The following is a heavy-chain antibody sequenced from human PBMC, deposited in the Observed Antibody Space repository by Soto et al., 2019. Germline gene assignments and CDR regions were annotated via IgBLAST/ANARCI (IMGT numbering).Heavy chain of an antibody. CDR2: IYHSGST. CDR1: SGSISSSNW. V-gene: IGHV4-4*02. CDR3: ARGVVADSYYYYYYMDV. J-gene: IGHJ6*03. D-gene: IGHD2-15*01. Sequence: SETLSLTCAVSSGSISSSNWWSWVRQPPGKGLEWIGEIYHSGSTNYNPSLKSRVTISVDKSKNQFSLKLSSVTAADTAVYYCARGVVADSYYYYYYMDVWGKGTTVTVSS.